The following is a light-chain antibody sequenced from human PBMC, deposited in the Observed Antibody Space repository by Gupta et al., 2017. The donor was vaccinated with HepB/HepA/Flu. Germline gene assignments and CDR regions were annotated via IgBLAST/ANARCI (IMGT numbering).Light chain of an antibody. J-gene: IGLJ1*01. CDR1: SSNVGRDN. Sequence: QSVLTQPPSASATPGPRVTISCSGSSSNVGRDNVYWYQQHPGAAPKLLIYNTNQRPSGVPDRFSGSKSGTSASLAISGLRSEDEADYYCAAWDNSLSGYVFGTGTGVTVL. CDR2: NTN. V-gene: IGLV1-47*02. CDR3: AAWDNSLSGYV.